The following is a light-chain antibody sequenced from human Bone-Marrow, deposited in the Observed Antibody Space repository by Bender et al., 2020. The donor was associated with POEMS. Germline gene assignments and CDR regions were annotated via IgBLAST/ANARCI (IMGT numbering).Light chain of an antibody. CDR2: DDS. J-gene: IGLJ2*01. CDR3: QVWDTSVKHVI. V-gene: IGLV3-21*02. Sequence: SYVLTQPPSVSLAPGQTARISCGGNDIGTKSVHWFQRKSGRAPILVIYDDSDRPSGIPGRFSGSNSGNRATLTISRFEAGDEADYYCQVWDTSVKHVIFGGGTKLTVL. CDR1: DIGTKS.